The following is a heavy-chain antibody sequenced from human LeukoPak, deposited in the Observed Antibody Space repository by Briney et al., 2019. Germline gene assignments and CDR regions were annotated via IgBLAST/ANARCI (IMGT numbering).Heavy chain of an antibody. CDR1: GYSFTSYW. D-gene: IGHD6-13*01. J-gene: IGHJ4*02. CDR2: IYPGDSET. Sequence: GESLKISCKGSGYSFTSYWIAWARQMPGKGLEWMGIIYPGDSETRYSPSFQGQVTISVDKSISTAYLQWSSLKASDTAMYYCARTYSNSFDYWGQGTLVTVSS. CDR3: ARTYSNSFDY. V-gene: IGHV5-51*01.